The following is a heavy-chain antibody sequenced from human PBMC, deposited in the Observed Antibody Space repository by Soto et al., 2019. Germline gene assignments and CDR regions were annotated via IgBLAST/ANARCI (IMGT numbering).Heavy chain of an antibody. Sequence: QVQLQESGPGLVKPSETLSLTCTVSGVSITPYFWSWIRQPAGKAPEWVGHIYASGRTTYNPSLKSRVIMFVSQTQVSLRLTSVTAANTAVYYCARHFDVDPSLDQYYFDLWGRGALVTVSS. CDR3: ARHFDVDPSLDQYYFDL. V-gene: IGHV4-4*07. CDR2: IYASGRT. CDR1: GVSITPYF. D-gene: IGHD3-9*01. J-gene: IGHJ2*01.